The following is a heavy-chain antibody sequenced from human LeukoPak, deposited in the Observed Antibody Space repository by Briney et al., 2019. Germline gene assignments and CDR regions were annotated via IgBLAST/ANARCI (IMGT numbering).Heavy chain of an antibody. CDR2: ISYDGSNK. D-gene: IGHD3-10*01. V-gene: IGHV3-30*18. J-gene: IGHJ6*02. CDR3: AKPLYYYGSGSSPPWNYYYYGMDV. Sequence: GGSLRLSCAASGFTFSSYGMHWVRQAPGKGLEWVAVISYDGSNKYYADSVKGRFTISRDNSKNTLYLQMNSLRAEDTAVYYCAKPLYYYGSGSSPPWNYYYYGMDVWGQGTTVTVSS. CDR1: GFTFSSYG.